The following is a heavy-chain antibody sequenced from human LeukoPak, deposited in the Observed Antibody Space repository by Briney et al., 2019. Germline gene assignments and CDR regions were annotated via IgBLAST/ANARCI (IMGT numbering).Heavy chain of an antibody. Sequence: PGGSLRLSCAASGFSFSSYGMHWVRQAPGTGLDWVAFIQYSGNNKYYADSVKGRFSISRDNSKNTLYLQMNSLRDEDTAVYYCAKDSEWLVSYYYVDVWGRGTTVTVS. D-gene: IGHD6-19*01. CDR2: IQYSGNNK. CDR3: AKDSEWLVSYYYVDV. CDR1: GFSFSSYG. V-gene: IGHV3-30*02. J-gene: IGHJ6*03.